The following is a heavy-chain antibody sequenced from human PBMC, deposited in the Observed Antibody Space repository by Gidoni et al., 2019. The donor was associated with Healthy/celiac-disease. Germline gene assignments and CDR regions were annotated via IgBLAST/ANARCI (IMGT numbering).Heavy chain of an antibody. D-gene: IGHD4-17*01. CDR1: GFTFDDSA. Sequence: EVQLVESGGGLVQPGRSLRLSCAASGFTFDDSAMHWVRQAPGKGLEWVSGISWNSGSIGYADSVKGRFTISRDNAKNSLYLQMNSLRAEDTALYYCAKGGDGGQYGDYHNWYFDLWGRGTLVTVSS. J-gene: IGHJ2*01. CDR3: AKGGDGGQYGDYHNWYFDL. V-gene: IGHV3-9*01. CDR2: ISWNSGSI.